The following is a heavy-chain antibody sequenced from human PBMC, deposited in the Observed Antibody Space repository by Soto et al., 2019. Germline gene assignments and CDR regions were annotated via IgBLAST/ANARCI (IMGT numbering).Heavy chain of an antibody. D-gene: IGHD3-22*01. CDR1: GFILSDYW. V-gene: IGHV3-15*01. Sequence: GGSLRLSCTASGFILSDYWMSWVRQAPGKGLEWVGRIKSKTYSETTDYAAPVKGIFAISRDDSKSALFLQMNSLKTEDTAVYYCARRLEGGYYYFTGYYGMDVWGQGTTVTVSS. CDR2: IKSKTYSETT. CDR3: ARRLEGGYYYFTGYYGMDV. J-gene: IGHJ6*02.